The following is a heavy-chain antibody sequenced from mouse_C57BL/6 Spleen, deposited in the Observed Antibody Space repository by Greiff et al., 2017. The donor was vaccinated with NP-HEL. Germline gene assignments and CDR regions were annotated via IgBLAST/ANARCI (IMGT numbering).Heavy chain of an antibody. Sequence: EVQLVESGEGLVKPGGSLKLSCAASGFTFSSYAMSWVRQTPEKRLEWVAYISSGGDYIYYADTVKGRFTISRDNARNTLYLQMSSMKSEDTAMYYCTRGGDGYYPYFDYWGQGTTLTVSS. V-gene: IGHV5-9-1*02. CDR3: TRGGDGYYPYFDY. J-gene: IGHJ2*01. D-gene: IGHD2-3*01. CDR2: ISSGGDYI. CDR1: GFTFSSYA.